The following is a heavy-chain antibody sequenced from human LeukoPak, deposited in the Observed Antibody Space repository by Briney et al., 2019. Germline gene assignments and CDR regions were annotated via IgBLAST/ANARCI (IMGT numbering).Heavy chain of an antibody. CDR3: ARGSPYYDFWGAYDAFDI. J-gene: IGHJ3*02. V-gene: IGHV3-30-3*01. Sequence: GGSLRLSCAASGFTFSSYAMHWVRQAPGKGLEWVAVISYDGSNKYYADSVKGRFTISRDNSKNTLYLQMNSLRAEDTAVYYCARGSPYYDFWGAYDAFDIWGQGTMVTVSS. CDR1: GFTFSSYA. D-gene: IGHD3-3*01. CDR2: ISYDGSNK.